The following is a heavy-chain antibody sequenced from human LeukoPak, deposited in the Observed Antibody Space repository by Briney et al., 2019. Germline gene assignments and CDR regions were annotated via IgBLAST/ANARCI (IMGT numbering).Heavy chain of an antibody. J-gene: IGHJ4*02. V-gene: IGHV4-59*08. CDR1: GGSISGYY. Sequence: SETLSLTCTVSGGSISGYYWSWIRQPPGKGLEWIGYIYNSESTNYNPSLRSRVTISADTSKNQFSPKLSSVTAADTAVYFCARHRVPAAATSFDYWGQGTLVTVSS. D-gene: IGHD6-13*01. CDR2: IYNSEST. CDR3: ARHRVPAAATSFDY.